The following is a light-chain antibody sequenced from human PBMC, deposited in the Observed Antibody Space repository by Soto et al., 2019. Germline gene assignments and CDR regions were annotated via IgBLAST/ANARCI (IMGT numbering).Light chain of an antibody. V-gene: IGLV2-14*01. CDR1: SSDVGGYKY. Sequence: QSVLTQPASVSGSPGQSITISCTGTSSDVGGYKYVSWYQQHPDKAPKLIIFEVSNRPSGISSRFSGSKSGNTASLTISGLQAEDEADYYCASYTRSSTSVIFGRGTKLTV. CDR2: EVS. CDR3: ASYTRSSTSVI. J-gene: IGLJ2*01.